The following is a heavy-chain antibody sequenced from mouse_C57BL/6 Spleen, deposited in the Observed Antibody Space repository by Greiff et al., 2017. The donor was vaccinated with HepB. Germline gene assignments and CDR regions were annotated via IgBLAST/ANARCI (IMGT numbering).Heavy chain of an antibody. CDR3: AYYGNSAWFAY. D-gene: IGHD2-1*01. J-gene: IGHJ3*01. V-gene: IGHV1-50*01. CDR1: GYTFTSYW. CDR2: IDPSDSYT. Sequence: QVQLQQPGAELVKPGASVKLSCKASGYTFTSYWMQWVKQRPGQGLEWIGEIDPSDSYTNYNQKFKGKATLTVDTSSSTAYMQLSSLKSEDSAVYSCAYYGNSAWFAYWGQGTLVTVSA.